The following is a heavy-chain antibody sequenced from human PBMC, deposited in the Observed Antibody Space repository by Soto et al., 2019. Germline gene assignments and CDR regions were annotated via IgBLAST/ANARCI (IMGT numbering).Heavy chain of an antibody. Sequence: QLQLQESGPGLVKPSETLSLACTVSRGSISSRTYYWGWIRQPPGKGLEWIGSYSYTGSTYYSPTLKSRVTISVDTSKNPFSLTLSSVTAADTAVYYCARLSEYTFWENWGQGTLVTVSS. CDR2: YSYTGST. CDR3: ARLSEYTFWEN. D-gene: IGHD3-3*01. J-gene: IGHJ4*02. V-gene: IGHV4-39*02. CDR1: RGSISSRTYY.